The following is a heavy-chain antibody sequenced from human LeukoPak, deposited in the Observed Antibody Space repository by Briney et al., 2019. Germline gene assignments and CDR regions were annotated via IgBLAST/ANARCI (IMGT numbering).Heavy chain of an antibody. J-gene: IGHJ4*02. D-gene: IGHD5-24*01. CDR2: IYYSGST. CDR3: ARRSYNSPFRY. V-gene: IGHV4-59*12. CDR1: GGSISSDY. Sequence: SETLSLTCTVYGGSISSDYWSWIRQPPGRGLEWIGYIYYSGSTSYNPSLKSRVTISVDTSKNHFSLNLRSVTAADTAVYYCARRSYNSPFRYWGQGTPVTVSS.